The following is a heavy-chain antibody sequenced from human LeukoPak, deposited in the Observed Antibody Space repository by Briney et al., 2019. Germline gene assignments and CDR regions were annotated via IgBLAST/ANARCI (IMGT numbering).Heavy chain of an antibody. CDR3: ARGIAGAWGFDY. Sequence: GGSLRLSCEASGFTFSGNWMHWVRQAPGKGLVWVSRINGDGRTTYYADSVKGRFTISRDNAKNTVYLQMNSLRAEDAAVYYCARGIAGAWGFDYWGLGTLVTVSS. CDR2: INGDGRTT. D-gene: IGHD6-13*01. V-gene: IGHV3-74*01. J-gene: IGHJ4*02. CDR1: GFTFSGNW.